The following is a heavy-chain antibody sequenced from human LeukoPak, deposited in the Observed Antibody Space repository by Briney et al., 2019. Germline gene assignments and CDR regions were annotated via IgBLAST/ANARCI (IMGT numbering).Heavy chain of an antibody. D-gene: IGHD2-15*01. Sequence: GSLRLSCAASGFTFSSYAMSWVRQAPGKGLEWVSAVTGSGTSTSYADSVKGRFTISRDTSKNTLYLQVSSLRAEDTAVYYCAKGTKEYCSGGTCYYFDYWGQGTLVTVSS. CDR1: GFTFSSYA. CDR2: VTGSGTST. V-gene: IGHV3-23*01. CDR3: AKGTKEYCSGGTCYYFDY. J-gene: IGHJ4*02.